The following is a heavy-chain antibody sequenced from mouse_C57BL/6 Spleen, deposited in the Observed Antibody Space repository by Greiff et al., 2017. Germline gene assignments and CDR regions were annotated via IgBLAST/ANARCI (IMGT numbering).Heavy chain of an antibody. D-gene: IGHD1-1*01. CDR2: IYIGSGYT. Sequence: VQLQQSGAELVRPGSSVKMSCKTSGYTFTSYGINWVKQRPGQGLEWIGYIYIGSGYTEYNEKFKGKATLTSDTSSSTAYMPLISLTSEDSAIYFCARWDYSSGAMDYWGQGTSVTVSS. CDR3: ARWDYSSGAMDY. CDR1: GYTFTSYG. V-gene: IGHV1-58*01. J-gene: IGHJ4*01.